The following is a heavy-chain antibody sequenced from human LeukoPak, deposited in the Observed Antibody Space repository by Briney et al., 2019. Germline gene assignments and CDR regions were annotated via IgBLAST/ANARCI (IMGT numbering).Heavy chain of an antibody. CDR1: GYSISSGYY. Sequence: PLETLSLTCAVSGYSISSGYYWGWIRQPPGKGLEWIGSIYHSGSTYYNPSLKSQVTISVDTSKNQFSLKLSSVTAADTAVYYCARAAAVLWFGELLNPYYYYMDVWGKGTTVTVSS. V-gene: IGHV4-38-2*01. CDR2: IYHSGST. D-gene: IGHD3-10*01. J-gene: IGHJ6*03. CDR3: ARAAAVLWFGELLNPYYYYMDV.